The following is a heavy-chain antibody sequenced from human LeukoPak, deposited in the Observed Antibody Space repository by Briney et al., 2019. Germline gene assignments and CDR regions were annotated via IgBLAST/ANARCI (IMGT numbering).Heavy chain of an antibody. CDR2: IYYTGST. J-gene: IGHJ4*02. CDR3: ARHRAYCCGGSCYSFDD. V-gene: IGHV4-59*08. D-gene: IGHD2-15*01. Sequence: PSETLSLTCTVSGRPISKYYGSWIRQPPGKGLEWIAYIYYTGSTYYNPSLKSRVTMSVDTSKNQFSLSLSSVTAADTAVYQCARHRAYCCGGSCYSFDDWGQGTLVTVSS. CDR1: GRPISKYY.